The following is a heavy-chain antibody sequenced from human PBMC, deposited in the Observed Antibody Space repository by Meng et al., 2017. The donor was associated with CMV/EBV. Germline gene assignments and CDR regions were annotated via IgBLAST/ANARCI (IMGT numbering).Heavy chain of an antibody. V-gene: IGHV3-7*01. J-gene: IGHJ6*02. CDR1: GFTFSSYW. CDR3: ARDCRVTIFGSYYYGMDV. CDR2: IKQDGSEK. D-gene: IGHD3-3*01. Sequence: GGSLRLSCAASGFTFSSYWMSWVRQAPGKGLEWVANIKQDGSEKYYVDSVKGRFTISRDNAKNSLYLQMNSLRAEDTAVYYCARDCRVTIFGSYYYGMDVWGQGTTVTVSS.